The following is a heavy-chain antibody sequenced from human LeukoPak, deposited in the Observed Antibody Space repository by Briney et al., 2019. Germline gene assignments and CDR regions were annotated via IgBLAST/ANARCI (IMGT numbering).Heavy chain of an antibody. CDR3: AKEEQVGAFDY. CDR1: GFTFSSYG. V-gene: IGHV3-30*18. CDR2: ISYDGSNK. D-gene: IGHD1-26*01. J-gene: IGHJ4*02. Sequence: PWRSLRLSCAASGFTFSSYGMHWVRQAPGKGLEWVAVISYDGSNKYYADSVKGRFTISRDNSKNTLYLQMNSLRAEDTAVYYCAKEEQVGAFDYWGQGTLVTVSS.